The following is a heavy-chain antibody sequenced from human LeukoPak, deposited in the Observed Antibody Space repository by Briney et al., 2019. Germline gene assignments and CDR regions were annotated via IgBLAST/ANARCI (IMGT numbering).Heavy chain of an antibody. CDR1: GYTFTSYY. J-gene: IGHJ4*02. V-gene: IGHV1-46*01. D-gene: IGHD3-10*01. Sequence: ASVKVSCKASGYTFTSYYMHWVRQAPGQGLEWMGIINPSGGSTSYAQKFQGRVTMTRDTSTSTVYMELSSLRSEDTAVYYCARDHMVRGVTMRGFDYWGQGTLVTVSS. CDR3: ARDHMVRGVTMRGFDY. CDR2: INPSGGST.